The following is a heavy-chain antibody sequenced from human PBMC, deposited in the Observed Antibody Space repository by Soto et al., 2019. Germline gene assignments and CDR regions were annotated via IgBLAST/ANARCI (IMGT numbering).Heavy chain of an antibody. D-gene: IGHD5-12*01. CDR3: AKDISSSGYDLLVAFDI. Sequence: EVQLVESGGGLVQPGRSLRLSCAASGFTFDDYAMHWVRQAPGKGLEWVSGISWNSGSIGYADSVKGRFTISRDNAKNSLYLHMNSLRAEDTALYYCAKDISSSGYDLLVAFDIWGQGTMVTVSS. CDR2: ISWNSGSI. CDR1: GFTFDDYA. J-gene: IGHJ3*02. V-gene: IGHV3-9*01.